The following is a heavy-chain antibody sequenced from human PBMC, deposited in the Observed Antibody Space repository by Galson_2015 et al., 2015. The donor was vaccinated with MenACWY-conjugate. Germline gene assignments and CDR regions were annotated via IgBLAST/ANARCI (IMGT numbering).Heavy chain of an antibody. CDR1: GFTFSSYA. V-gene: IGHV3-30*18. CDR3: AKEAAQRASVALDS. D-gene: IGHD6-19*01. J-gene: IGHJ4*02. CDR2: ISYEGSIQ. Sequence: SLRLSCAASGFTFSSYAMSWVRQAPGKGLEWVAVISYEGSIQHYGDSVKGRFTISRDNSKNTLYLQMNSLRVEDTAVYYCAKEAAQRASVALDSWGQGTLAPVSS.